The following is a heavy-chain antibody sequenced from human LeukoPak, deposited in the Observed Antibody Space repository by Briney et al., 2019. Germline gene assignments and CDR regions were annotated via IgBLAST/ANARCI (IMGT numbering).Heavy chain of an antibody. CDR2: TYYRSKWYN. CDR1: GDSVSGNSAA. J-gene: IGHJ3*02. D-gene: IGHD3-10*01. V-gene: IGHV6-1*01. CDR3: ARDRKVSMVRGVIITINAFDI. Sequence: SQTLSLTCAISGDSVSGNSAAWNWIRQSPWRGLEWLGRTYYRSKWYNDYAVSVQSRITINPDTSKNQFSLQLNSVTPEDTAVYYCARDRKVSMVRGVIITINAFDIWGQGTMVTVSS.